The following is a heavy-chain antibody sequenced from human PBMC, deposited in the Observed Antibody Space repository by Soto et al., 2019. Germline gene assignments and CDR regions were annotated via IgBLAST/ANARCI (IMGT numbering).Heavy chain of an antibody. D-gene: IGHD3-3*01. J-gene: IGHJ4*02. CDR1: GGSISSYY. Sequence: PSETLSLTCTVSGGSISSYYWSWIRQPPGKGLERIGYIYYSGSTNYNPSLKSRVTISVDTSKNQFSLKLSSVTAAVTFVYYCARVHDFWSGYPFDYWGQGTLVTVSS. V-gene: IGHV4-59*01. CDR2: IYYSGST. CDR3: ARVHDFWSGYPFDY.